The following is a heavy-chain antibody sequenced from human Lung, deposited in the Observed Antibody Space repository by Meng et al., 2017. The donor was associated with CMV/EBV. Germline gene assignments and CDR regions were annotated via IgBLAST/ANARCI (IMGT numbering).Heavy chain of an antibody. CDR2: IRSKASNYAT. D-gene: IGHD6-19*01. Sequence: GESXKISCAASGFTFSDSAMYWARQASGKGLEWVGRIRSKASNYATTYAASVEGRFTISRDDSKNMVYLEMNSLKIEDTALYYCCRPTAVASSPTDYWGQGTLVTVSS. CDR1: GFTFSDSA. CDR3: CRPTAVASSPTDY. V-gene: IGHV3-73*01. J-gene: IGHJ4*02.